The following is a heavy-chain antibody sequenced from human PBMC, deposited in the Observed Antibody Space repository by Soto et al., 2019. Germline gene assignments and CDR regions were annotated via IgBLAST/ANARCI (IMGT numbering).Heavy chain of an antibody. CDR2: IYYSGST. D-gene: IGHD2-2*01. CDR3: ARGGYCSSTSCYVYYFDY. J-gene: IGHJ4*02. Sequence: SETLSLTCTVSGGSISSYYWSWIRQPPGKGLEWIGYIYYSGSTNYNPSLKSRVTISVDTSKNQFSLKLSSVTAADTAVYYCARGGYCSSTSCYVYYFDYWGQGTLVTISS. V-gene: IGHV4-59*01. CDR1: GGSISSYY.